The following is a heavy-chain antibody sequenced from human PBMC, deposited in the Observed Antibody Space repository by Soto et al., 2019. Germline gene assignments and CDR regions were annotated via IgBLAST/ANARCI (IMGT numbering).Heavy chain of an antibody. CDR3: ARFAHYYDYVWGSYRPAYYFDY. J-gene: IGHJ4*02. CDR1: GGSISSYY. Sequence: PTETLSLTCTVSGGSISSYYWSWIRQPPGKGLEWIGYIYYSGSTNYNPSLKSRVTISVDTSKNQFSLKLSSVTAADTAVYYCARFAHYYDYVWGSYRPAYYFDYWGQGTLVTV. D-gene: IGHD3-16*02. CDR2: IYYSGST. V-gene: IGHV4-59*01.